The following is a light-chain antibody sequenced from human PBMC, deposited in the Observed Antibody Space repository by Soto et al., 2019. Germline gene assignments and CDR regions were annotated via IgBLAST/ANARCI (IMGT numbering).Light chain of an antibody. V-gene: IGLV2-14*01. Sequence: QSALTQPASVSGSPGQSITISCTGTSSVVGGYNYVSWYQQHPGKAPKLMIYDVSNRPSGVSNRFSGSKSGNTASLTISGLQAEDEADYYGSSYTSSSTYVFGTGTKVTVL. J-gene: IGLJ1*01. CDR3: SSYTSSSTYV. CDR1: SSVVGGYNY. CDR2: DVS.